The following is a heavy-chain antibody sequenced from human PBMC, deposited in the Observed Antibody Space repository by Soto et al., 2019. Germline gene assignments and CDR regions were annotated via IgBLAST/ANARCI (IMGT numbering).Heavy chain of an antibody. J-gene: IGHJ6*03. D-gene: IGHD2-8*02. CDR3: ARHNLVLGSHYYYYYMDV. Sequence: SETLSLTCTVSGGSISSSSYYWGWIRQPPGKGLEWIGSIYYSGSTYYNPSLKSRVTISVDTSKNQFSLKLSSVTAADTAVYYCARHNLVLGSHYYYYYMDVWGKGTTVTVSS. CDR1: GGSISSSSYY. V-gene: IGHV4-39*01. CDR2: IYYSGST.